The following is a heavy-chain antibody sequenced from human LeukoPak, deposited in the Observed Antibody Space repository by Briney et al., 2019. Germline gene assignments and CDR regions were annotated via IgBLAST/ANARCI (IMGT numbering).Heavy chain of an antibody. J-gene: IGHJ3*02. D-gene: IGHD2-15*01. CDR3: AKIYCSGGSCYHGAFDI. CDR2: ISYDGSNK. CDR1: GFTFSSYG. Sequence: GGSLRLSCAASGFTFSSYGMHWVRQAPGKGLEWVAVISYDGSNKYYADSVKGRFTISRDNSKNTLYPQMNSLRAEDTAVYYCAKIYCSGGSCYHGAFDIWGQGTMVTVSS. V-gene: IGHV3-30*18.